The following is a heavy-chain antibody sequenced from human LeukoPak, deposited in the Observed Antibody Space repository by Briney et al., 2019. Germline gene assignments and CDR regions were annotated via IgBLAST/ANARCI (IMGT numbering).Heavy chain of an antibody. Sequence: SETLSLTCTVSGGSISRSDTYWGWIRQPPGKGLEWIGSIYYSGSTYYNPSLKSRVTISVDTSKNQFSLKLSSVTAADTAVYYCAIPYYYDSSGYRFDYWGQGTLVTVSS. J-gene: IGHJ4*02. D-gene: IGHD3-22*01. CDR2: IYYSGST. CDR1: GGSISRSDTY. CDR3: AIPYYYDSSGYRFDY. V-gene: IGHV4-39*01.